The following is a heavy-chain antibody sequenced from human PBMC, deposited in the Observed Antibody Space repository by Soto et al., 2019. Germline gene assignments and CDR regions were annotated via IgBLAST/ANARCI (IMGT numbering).Heavy chain of an antibody. CDR1: GFTFSSYA. D-gene: IGHD6-13*01. J-gene: IGHJ4*02. Sequence: GGSLRLSCAASGFTFSSYAMSWVRQGPGKGLEWVSGISGSGGSTYYADSVKGRFTISRDNSKNTLYLQMNSLRDEDTAVYYCARGAENPVIAEWFDYWGQGTLVTVSS. CDR3: ARGAENPVIAEWFDY. CDR2: ISGSGGST. V-gene: IGHV3-23*01.